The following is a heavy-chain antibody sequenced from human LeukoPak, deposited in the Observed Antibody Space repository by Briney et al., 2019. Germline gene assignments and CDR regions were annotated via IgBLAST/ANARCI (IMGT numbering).Heavy chain of an antibody. CDR2: ISSSSSYI. Sequence: GGSLRLSCAASGFTFSSYTMKWVRQAPGKGLEWVSSISSSSSYIYYADSVKGRFTISRDNAKNSLFLQMNSLRAEDTAVYFCARGYYGSGSYYIDGGWFDPWGQGTLVTVSS. V-gene: IGHV3-21*01. CDR1: GFTFSSYT. CDR3: ARGYYGSGSYYIDGGWFDP. D-gene: IGHD3-10*01. J-gene: IGHJ5*02.